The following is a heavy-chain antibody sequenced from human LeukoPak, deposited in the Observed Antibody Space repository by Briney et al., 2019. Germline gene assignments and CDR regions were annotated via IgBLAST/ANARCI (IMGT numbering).Heavy chain of an antibody. CDR2: LYWNDDK. V-gene: IGHV2-5*01. CDR1: GFSLSTSGVG. D-gene: IGHD6-6*01. CDR3: AASEQLVCFDY. J-gene: IGHJ4*02. Sequence: KRSGPTLVNPTQTLTLTCTFSGFSLSTSGVGVGWIRQPPGKALERLAPLYWNDDKRYSPSLKSRLTITKDTSKNQVVLTMTNMDPVDTATYYCAASEQLVCFDYWGQGTRVTVSS.